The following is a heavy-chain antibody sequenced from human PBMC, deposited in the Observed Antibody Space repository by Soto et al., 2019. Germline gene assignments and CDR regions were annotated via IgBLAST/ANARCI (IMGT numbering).Heavy chain of an antibody. CDR1: GGSIRSSTYY. J-gene: IGHJ4*02. V-gene: IGHV4-39*01. D-gene: IGHD1-26*01. Sequence: KPSETLSLTCTVSGGSIRSSTYYWGWIRQPPGKGLEWIGSISSGGSTYYNPSLKSRVTISVDTSKNHFSLKLNSVTAADTAVYHCARHPSSGSYSDYWGQGSLVTVSS. CDR2: ISSGGST. CDR3: ARHPSSGSYSDY.